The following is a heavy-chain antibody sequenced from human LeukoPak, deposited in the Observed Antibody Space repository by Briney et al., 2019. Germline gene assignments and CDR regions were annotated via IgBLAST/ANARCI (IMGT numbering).Heavy chain of an antibody. D-gene: IGHD6-13*01. Sequence: GRSLRLSCAASGFTFSSYAMHWVRQAPGKGLEWVAVISYDGSNKYYADSVKGRFTISRDNSKNTLYLQMNSLRAEDTAVYYCAREDIKGSSSWYSDGMDAWGQGTTVTVSS. CDR2: ISYDGSNK. J-gene: IGHJ6*02. CDR1: GFTFSSYA. CDR3: AREDIKGSSSWYSDGMDA. V-gene: IGHV3-30*04.